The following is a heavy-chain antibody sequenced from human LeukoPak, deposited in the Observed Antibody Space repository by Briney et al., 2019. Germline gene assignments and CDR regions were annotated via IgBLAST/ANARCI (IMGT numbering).Heavy chain of an antibody. Sequence: KTSETLSLTCAVYGGSFSGYYWSWIRQPPGKGLEWIGEINHSGSTNYNPSLKSRVTISVDTSKNQFSLKLSSVTAADTAVYYCARGLNRRYYDSSGYRSNWFDPWGQGTLVTVSS. V-gene: IGHV4-34*01. CDR3: ARGLNRRYYDSSGYRSNWFDP. CDR2: INHSGST. J-gene: IGHJ5*02. CDR1: GGSFSGYY. D-gene: IGHD3-22*01.